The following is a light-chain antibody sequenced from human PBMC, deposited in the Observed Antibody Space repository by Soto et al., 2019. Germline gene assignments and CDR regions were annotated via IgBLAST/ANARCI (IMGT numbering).Light chain of an antibody. Sequence: SYELTQPPSVSVAPVKTARITCGGNNIGSKSVHWYQQKPGQAPVLVIYYDSDRPSGIPERFSGSNSGNTATLTISRVEAGDEADYYCQVWDSSSDPVVFGGGTKLTVL. CDR2: YDS. CDR3: QVWDSSSDPVV. J-gene: IGLJ2*01. V-gene: IGLV3-21*04. CDR1: NIGSKS.